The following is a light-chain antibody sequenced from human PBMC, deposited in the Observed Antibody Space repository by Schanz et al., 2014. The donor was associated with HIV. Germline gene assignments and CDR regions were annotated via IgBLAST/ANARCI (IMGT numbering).Light chain of an antibody. V-gene: IGLV2-23*02. CDR3: CSYAGTSTFVV. CDR1: SNDVGLYNL. Sequence: QSALTQPASVSGSPGQSITISCTGTSNDVGLYNLVSWYQQHPGKAPKLTIYEVSKRPSGVSNRFSGSKSGNTASLTFSGLQAEDEADYYCCSYAGTSTFVVFGGGTKLTVL. J-gene: IGLJ2*01. CDR2: EVS.